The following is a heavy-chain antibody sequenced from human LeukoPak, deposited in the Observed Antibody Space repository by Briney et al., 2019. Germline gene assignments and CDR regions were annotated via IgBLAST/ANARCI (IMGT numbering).Heavy chain of an antibody. V-gene: IGHV3-15*01. CDR2: IKRKTDGGTT. CDR1: GFTFSNAW. Sequence: GGSLRLSCAASGFTFSNAWMSWVRQAPGKGLEWVGRIKRKTDGGTTDYAAPVKGRFTISRDDSKNTVYLQVNSLKTEDTAVYYCSAATVTSSGLFYFDYWGQGTLVTVSS. D-gene: IGHD4-17*01. J-gene: IGHJ4*02. CDR3: SAATVTSSGLFYFDY.